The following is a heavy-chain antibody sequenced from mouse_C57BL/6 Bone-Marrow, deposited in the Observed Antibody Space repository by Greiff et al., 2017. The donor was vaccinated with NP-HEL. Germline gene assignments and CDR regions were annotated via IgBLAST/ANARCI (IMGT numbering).Heavy chain of an antibody. V-gene: IGHV5-12*01. CDR1: GFTFSDYY. Sequence: EVQLQESGGGLVQPGGSLKLSCAASGFTFSDYYMYWVRQTPEKRLEWVAYISNGGGSTYYPDTVKGRFTISRDNAKNTLYLQMSRLKSEDTAMYYCARHYYGSAMDYWGQGTSVTVSS. CDR3: ARHYYGSAMDY. D-gene: IGHD1-1*01. J-gene: IGHJ4*01. CDR2: ISNGGGST.